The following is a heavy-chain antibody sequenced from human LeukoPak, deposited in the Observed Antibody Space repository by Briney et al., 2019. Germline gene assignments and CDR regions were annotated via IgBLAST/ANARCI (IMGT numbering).Heavy chain of an antibody. Sequence: SETLSLTCAVYGGSFSGYYWSWIRQPPGKGLEWIGEINHSGSTNYNPSLKSRVTISVDTSKNQFSLKLSSVTAADTAVYYCARASLYNYYGSGSYYNGLNSDYWGQGTLVTVSS. D-gene: IGHD3-10*01. CDR1: GGSFSGYY. CDR3: ARASLYNYYGSGSYYNGLNSDY. CDR2: INHSGST. V-gene: IGHV4-34*01. J-gene: IGHJ4*02.